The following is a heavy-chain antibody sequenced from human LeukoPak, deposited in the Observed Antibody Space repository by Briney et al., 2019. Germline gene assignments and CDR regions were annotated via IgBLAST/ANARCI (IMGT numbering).Heavy chain of an antibody. V-gene: IGHV3-21*01. CDR2: ITSVSSYK. J-gene: IGHJ4*02. D-gene: IGHD2-2*01. Sequence: NPGGSLRLSCAVSGFTFSSHAMSWVRQAPGKGLEWISSITSVSSYKYYADSVKGRFTISRDNAKNSLFLQMNSLRAEDTAIYYCARDPTADDYWGQGTLVTVSS. CDR1: GFTFSSHA. CDR3: ARDPTADDY.